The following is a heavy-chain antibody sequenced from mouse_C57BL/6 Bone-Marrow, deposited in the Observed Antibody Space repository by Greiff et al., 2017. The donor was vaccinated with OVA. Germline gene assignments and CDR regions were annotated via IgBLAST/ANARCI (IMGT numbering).Heavy chain of an antibody. Sequence: VQLKESGAELVRPGASVKLSCTASGFNIKDYYMHWVKQRPEQGLEWIGRIDPEDGDTEYAPKFQGKATMTADTSSNTAYLQLSSLTSEDTAVYYCTTDYYGSSRYFDVWGTGTTVTVSS. CDR1: GFNIKDYY. V-gene: IGHV14-1*01. CDR2: IDPEDGDT. D-gene: IGHD1-1*01. CDR3: TTDYYGSSRYFDV. J-gene: IGHJ1*03.